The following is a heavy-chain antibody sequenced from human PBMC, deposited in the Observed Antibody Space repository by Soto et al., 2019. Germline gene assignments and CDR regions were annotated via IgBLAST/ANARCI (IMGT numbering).Heavy chain of an antibody. CDR3: AASSYTSSRYDP. D-gene: IGHD6-13*01. Sequence: GGSLRLSCAASGFTFSSYAMSWVRQAPGKGLEWVSRINSDGSIITYADSVKGRVTVSRDNAKNTLYVQMNSLRAEDTAVYYCAASSYTSSRYDPWGQGTLVTVSS. CDR2: INSDGSII. V-gene: IGHV3-74*01. J-gene: IGHJ5*02. CDR1: GFTFSSYA.